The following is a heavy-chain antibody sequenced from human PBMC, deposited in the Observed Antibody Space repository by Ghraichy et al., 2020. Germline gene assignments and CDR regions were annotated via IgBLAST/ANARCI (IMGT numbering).Heavy chain of an antibody. V-gene: IGHV3-7*05. D-gene: IGHD7-27*01. CDR3: AKDPNWGSGY. CDR2: LSPDGSAK. CDR1: GFTSNTQW. J-gene: IGHJ4*02. Sequence: LSLTCAASGFTSNTQWMSWVRQAPGKGLEWVALLSPDGSAKYYADSVKGRFTISRDNDKNSLYLQMNSLRDEDTAVYYCAKDPNWGSGYWGQGTLVTVS.